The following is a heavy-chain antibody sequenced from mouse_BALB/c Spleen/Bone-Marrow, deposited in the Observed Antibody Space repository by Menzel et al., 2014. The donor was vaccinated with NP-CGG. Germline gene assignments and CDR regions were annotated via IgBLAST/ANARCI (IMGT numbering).Heavy chain of an antibody. Sequence: EVQLQQSGGGLVQPGGSLKLSCAASGFTFSSHGMSWVRQTPDKRLELVATINSNGGSTYYPDIVKGRFTISRNNAKNTLYLQINSLKSENTAIYYCVTAKNYDYHYWRQCTTLTVSS. CDR3: VTAKNYDYHY. D-gene: IGHD2-4*01. J-gene: IGHJ2*01. V-gene: IGHV5-6-3*01. CDR2: INSNGGST. CDR1: GFTFSSHG.